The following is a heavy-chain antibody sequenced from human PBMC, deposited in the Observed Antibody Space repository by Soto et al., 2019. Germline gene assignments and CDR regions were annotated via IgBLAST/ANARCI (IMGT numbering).Heavy chain of an antibody. CDR3: ARVPDSSSSSAHFDY. Sequence: SETLSLTCAVYGGSFSGYYWSWIRQPPGKGLEWIGEINHSGSTNYNPSLKSRVTISVDTSKNQFSLRLSSVTAADTAVYYCARVPDSSSSSAHFDYWGQGTLVTVSS. J-gene: IGHJ4*02. CDR2: INHSGST. CDR1: GGSFSGYY. V-gene: IGHV4-34*01. D-gene: IGHD6-6*01.